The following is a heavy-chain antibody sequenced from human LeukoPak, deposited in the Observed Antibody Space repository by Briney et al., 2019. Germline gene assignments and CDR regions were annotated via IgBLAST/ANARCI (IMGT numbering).Heavy chain of an antibody. J-gene: IGHJ5*02. Sequence: HPGGSLRLSCAASGFTFSSYAVSWVRQAPGKGLEWVSAISGSGGSTYYADSVKGRFTISRDNSKNTLYLQMNSLRAEDTAVYYCAKGTVYDILTGYYNWFDPWGQGTLVTVSS. D-gene: IGHD3-9*01. CDR3: AKGTVYDILTGYYNWFDP. CDR2: ISGSGGST. V-gene: IGHV3-23*01. CDR1: GFTFSSYA.